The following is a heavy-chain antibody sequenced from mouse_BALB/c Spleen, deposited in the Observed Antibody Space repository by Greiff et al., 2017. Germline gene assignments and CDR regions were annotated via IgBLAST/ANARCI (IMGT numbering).Heavy chain of an antibody. V-gene: IGHV2-9-2*01. Sequence: VQLQQSGPGLVAPSQSLSITCTVSGFSLTSYDISWIRQPPGKGLEWLGVIWTGGGTNYNSAFMSRLSISKDNSKSQVFLKMNSLQTDDTAIYYCVRGEFAYWGQGTLVTVSA. CDR1: GFSLTSYD. CDR2: IWTGGGT. J-gene: IGHJ3*01. CDR3: VRGEFAY.